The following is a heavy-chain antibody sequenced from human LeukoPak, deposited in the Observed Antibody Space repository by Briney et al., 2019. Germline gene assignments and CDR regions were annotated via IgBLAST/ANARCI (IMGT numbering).Heavy chain of an antibody. CDR1: GFTFSSYS. CDR2: ISSSSSYI. J-gene: IGHJ4*02. Sequence: GGSLRLSCAASGFTFSSYSMNWVRQAPGKGLEWVSSISSSSSYIYYADSVKGRFTISRDNSKNTLYLQMSSLRAEDTAVYYCAKDRLLWFGITIDYWGQGTLVTVSS. D-gene: IGHD3-10*01. CDR3: AKDRLLWFGITIDY. V-gene: IGHV3-21*04.